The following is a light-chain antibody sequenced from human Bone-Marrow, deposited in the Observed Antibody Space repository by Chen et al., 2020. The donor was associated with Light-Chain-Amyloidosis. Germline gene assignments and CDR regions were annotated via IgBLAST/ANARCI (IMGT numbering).Light chain of an antibody. J-gene: IGLJ1*01. CDR2: DVS. Sequence: QSALTQPASVSGSPGQPITISCTGTSSDVGGYNFVSWYQQHPGKAPKLMIYDVSNRPSGVSNRFSGSKSGNTASLTISGLQAEDEADYYCSSKTSSATLYVFGTGTKVTVL. CDR1: SSDVGGYNF. V-gene: IGLV2-14*03. CDR3: SSKTSSATLYV.